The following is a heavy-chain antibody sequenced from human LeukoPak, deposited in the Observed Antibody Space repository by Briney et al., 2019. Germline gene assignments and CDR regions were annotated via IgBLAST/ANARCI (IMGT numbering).Heavy chain of an antibody. D-gene: IGHD3-10*01. CDR2: IYSGGST. J-gene: IGHJ6*03. V-gene: IGHV3-66*01. Sequence: GGSLRLSCAASGFTVSSNYMSWVRQAPGKGLEWVSVIYSGGSTYYADSMKGRFTISRDNSKNTLYLQINSLRAEDTAVYYCARDVVGYYYYYMDVWGKGTTVTISS. CDR3: ARDVVGYYYYYMDV. CDR1: GFTVSSNY.